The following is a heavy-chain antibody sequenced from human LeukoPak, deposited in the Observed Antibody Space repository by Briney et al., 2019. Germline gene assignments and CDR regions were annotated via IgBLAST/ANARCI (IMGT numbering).Heavy chain of an antibody. CDR3: ASIVGATGGIGFDY. J-gene: IGHJ4*02. CDR1: GFTFSSYA. Sequence: GGSLGLSCAASGFTFSSYAMSWVRQAPGKGLEWVSAISGSGGSTYYADSVKGRFTISRDNSKNTLYLQMNSLRAEDTAVYYCASIVGATGGIGFDYWGQGTLVTVSS. D-gene: IGHD1-26*01. CDR2: ISGSGGST. V-gene: IGHV3-23*01.